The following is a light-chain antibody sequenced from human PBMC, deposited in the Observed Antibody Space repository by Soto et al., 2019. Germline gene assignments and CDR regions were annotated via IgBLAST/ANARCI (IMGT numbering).Light chain of an antibody. Sequence: EIVLTQSPGTLSLSPGERGTLSCRASQSIVGNYLAWYQQKPGQAPRLLIYGASSRAAGIPDRFTGSGTGTDFTLTISSLEPEDFAVYYCQQRSNWPITFGQGTRLEIK. CDR3: QQRSNWPIT. J-gene: IGKJ5*01. V-gene: IGKV3D-20*02. CDR2: GAS. CDR1: QSIVGNY.